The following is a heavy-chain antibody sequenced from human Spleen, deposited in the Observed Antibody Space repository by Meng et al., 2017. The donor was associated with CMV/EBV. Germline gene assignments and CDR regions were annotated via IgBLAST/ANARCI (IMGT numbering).Heavy chain of an antibody. CDR2: IKQDGSEK. CDR3: ARGGEYCSSTSCYPNDY. Sequence: GGSLRLSCAASGFTFSSYWMSWVRQAPGKGLEWVANIKQDGSEKYYVDSVKGRFTISRDNAKNSLYLQMNSLRAEDTAVYYCARGGEYCSSTSCYPNDYWGQGTLVTVSS. D-gene: IGHD2-2*01. J-gene: IGHJ4*02. V-gene: IGHV3-7*01. CDR1: GFTFSSYW.